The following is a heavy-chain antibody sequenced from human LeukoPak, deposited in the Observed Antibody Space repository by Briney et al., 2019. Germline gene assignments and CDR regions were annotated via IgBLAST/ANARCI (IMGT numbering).Heavy chain of an antibody. CDR3: ARDRRLGDRGAFDI. J-gene: IGHJ3*02. CDR2: IFYSGST. D-gene: IGHD3-16*01. CDR1: GGSISSSSYY. Sequence: SETLSLTCTVSGGSISSSSYYWGWIRQPPGKGLGWIGYIFYSGSTYYSPSLKSRVTISVDTSKNQFSLKLSSVTAADTTVYYCARDRRLGDRGAFDIWGQGTMVTVSS. V-gene: IGHV4-39*07.